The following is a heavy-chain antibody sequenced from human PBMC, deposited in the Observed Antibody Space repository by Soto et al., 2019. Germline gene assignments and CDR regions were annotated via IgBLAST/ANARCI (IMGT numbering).Heavy chain of an antibody. J-gene: IGHJ3*02. D-gene: IGHD3-22*01. CDR1: GYSFAGYW. Sequence: GESLKISCKGSGYSFAGYWIAWVRQKPGKGLEWMGRIDPSDSQTYYSPSFRGHVTISVTQSITTVFLQWSSLRASDTAMYYCARRPRLVHDAFDIWGEGRRVSV. V-gene: IGHV5-10-1*01. CDR2: IDPSDSQT. CDR3: ARRPRLVHDAFDI.